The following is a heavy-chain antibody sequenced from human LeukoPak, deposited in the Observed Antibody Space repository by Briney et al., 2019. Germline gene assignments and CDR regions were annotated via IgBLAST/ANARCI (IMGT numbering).Heavy chain of an antibody. D-gene: IGHD4-17*01. Sequence: PGGSLRLSCAASGFTFSTYWMHWVRQAPGKGLVWVSRINIDGSSTSYADSVKGRFTISRDNAKNTLYLQMNSLRAEDTAVYYCARTYYGAYVYSIPFDYWGQGTLVTVSS. V-gene: IGHV3-74*01. J-gene: IGHJ4*02. CDR1: GFTFSTYW. CDR2: INIDGSST. CDR3: ARTYYGAYVYSIPFDY.